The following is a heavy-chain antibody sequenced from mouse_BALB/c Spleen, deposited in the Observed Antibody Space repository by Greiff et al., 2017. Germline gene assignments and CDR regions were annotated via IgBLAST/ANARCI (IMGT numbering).Heavy chain of an antibody. Sequence: EVQVVESGGGLVKPGGSLKLSCAASGFTFSDYYMYWVRQTPEKRLEWVATISDGGSYTYYPDSVKGRFTISKDNAKNNLYLQMSSLKSEDTAMYYCARAPITTVVERYFDVWGAGTTVTVSS. J-gene: IGHJ1*01. CDR1: GFTFSDYY. CDR3: ARAPITTVVERYFDV. D-gene: IGHD1-1*01. V-gene: IGHV5-4*02. CDR2: ISDGGSYT.